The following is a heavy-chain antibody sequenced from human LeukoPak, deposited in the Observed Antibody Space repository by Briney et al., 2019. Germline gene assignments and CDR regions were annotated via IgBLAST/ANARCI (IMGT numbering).Heavy chain of an antibody. D-gene: IGHD6-6*01. CDR2: IKADGGEK. CDR1: GFTFSTYW. J-gene: IGHJ4*02. Sequence: GGSLRLSCAASGFTFSTYWMNWFRQTPGKELEWVAKIKADGGEKDHVASVKGRFTISRDNAKNSLYLQMNSLRVEDTAVYYCARGGAARPDFWGQGTLVTVPS. CDR3: ARGGAARPDF. V-gene: IGHV3-7*01.